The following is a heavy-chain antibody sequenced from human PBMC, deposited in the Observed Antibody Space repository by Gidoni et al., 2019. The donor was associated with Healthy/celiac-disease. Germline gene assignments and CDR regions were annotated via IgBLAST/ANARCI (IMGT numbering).Heavy chain of an antibody. CDR3: ARDHGDYSYYYGMDV. J-gene: IGHJ6*02. D-gene: IGHD4-17*01. CDR2: ISSSSSYI. V-gene: IGHV3-21*01. CDR1: GFTFGSYS. Sequence: EVKLVASGGGLVKPGGSLRLSGAASGFTFGSYSRNWVRQAPGKGREWVSSISSSSSYIYYAYSVKGRFTISRDNAKNSLYLQMNSLRAEDTAVYYCARDHGDYSYYYGMDVWGQGTTVTVSS.